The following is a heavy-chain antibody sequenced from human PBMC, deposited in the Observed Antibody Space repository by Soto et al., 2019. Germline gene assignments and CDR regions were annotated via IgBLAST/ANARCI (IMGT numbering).Heavy chain of an antibody. CDR2: ISHDGSDK. CDR3: AKENQHLVHDY. J-gene: IGHJ4*02. D-gene: IGHD6-13*01. CDR1: GFTFRNYG. Sequence: GGSLRLSCAASGFTFRNYGMHWVRQAPGKGLEWVAVISHDGSDKYYADSMKGRFIISRDNSENTLFLNMNSLKPEDTAVYYCAKENQHLVHDYWGQETLVTVSS. V-gene: IGHV3-30*18.